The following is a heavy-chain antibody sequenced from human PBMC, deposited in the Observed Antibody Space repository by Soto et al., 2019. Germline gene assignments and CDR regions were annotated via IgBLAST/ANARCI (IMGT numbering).Heavy chain of an antibody. D-gene: IGHD1-20*01. V-gene: IGHV3-13*01. J-gene: IGHJ3*02. CDR3: ARERITEPTWDPFDI. Sequence: GGSLRLSCAASGFTLSSSDMHWVRQTTGKGLEWVSAIGTAGDTYYSGSVKGRFTISRENAKNSLYLQMNSLRAEDTVVYYCARERITEPTWDPFDIWGQGTMVTVSS. CDR1: GFTLSSSD. CDR2: IGTAGDT.